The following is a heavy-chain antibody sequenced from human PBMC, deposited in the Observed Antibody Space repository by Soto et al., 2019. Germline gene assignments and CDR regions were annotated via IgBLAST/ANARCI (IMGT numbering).Heavy chain of an antibody. CDR3: ARLRGNDVGY. J-gene: IGHJ4*02. CDR1: GFTFSSNS. D-gene: IGHD1-1*01. Sequence: EVQLVESGGGLVQPGGSLRLSCAASGFTFSSNSMNWVGQAQGKGLEWVSYISSSSSTIYYADSVKGRFTISRDNAKNSLYLQMNSLRAEDTAVYYCARLRGNDVGYWGQGTLVTVSS. V-gene: IGHV3-48*01. CDR2: ISSSSSTI.